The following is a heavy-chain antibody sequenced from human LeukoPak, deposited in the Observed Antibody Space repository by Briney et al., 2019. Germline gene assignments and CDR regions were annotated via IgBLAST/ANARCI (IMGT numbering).Heavy chain of an antibody. CDR3: ARDNGDYLKRNAFDS. CDR2: IIPILGIA. V-gene: IGHV1-69*04. Sequence: ASVKVSCKASGGTFSSYAISWVRQAPGQGLEWMGRIIPILGIANYAQKFQGRVTITADKSTSTAYMELSSLRSEDTAVYYCARDNGDYLKRNAFDSWGQGTMVTVYS. CDR1: GGTFSSYA. J-gene: IGHJ3*02. D-gene: IGHD4-17*01.